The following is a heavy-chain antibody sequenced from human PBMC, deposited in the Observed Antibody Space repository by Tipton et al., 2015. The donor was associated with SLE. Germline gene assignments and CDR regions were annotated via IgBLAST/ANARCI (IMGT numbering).Heavy chain of an antibody. Sequence: TLSLTCTVSGGSISSHYWSWIRQPPGKGLEWIGSIYTSGSTNYNPSLKSRVTTSVDTSKNQFSLKLSAVTAADTAVYYCARQWVGATLGWFDPWGQGSLVTVSS. V-gene: IGHV4-4*09. J-gene: IGHJ5*02. CDR3: ARQWVGATLGWFDP. CDR1: GGSISSHY. CDR2: IYTSGST. D-gene: IGHD1-26*01.